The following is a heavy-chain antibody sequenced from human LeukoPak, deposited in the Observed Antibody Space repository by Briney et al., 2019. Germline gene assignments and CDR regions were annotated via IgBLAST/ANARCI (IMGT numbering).Heavy chain of an antibody. CDR2: IFYTGST. Sequence: SETLSLTCTVSGGSISSSGYYWGWIRQPPGRGLEWIGSIFYTGSTYYNPSLKSRVTISVDTSNNQFSLKLSSVTAADTAVYYCARLATTMTTAFDYWGQGALVTVSS. CDR3: ARLATTMTTAFDY. D-gene: IGHD4-17*01. V-gene: IGHV4-39*01. J-gene: IGHJ4*02. CDR1: GGSISSSGYY.